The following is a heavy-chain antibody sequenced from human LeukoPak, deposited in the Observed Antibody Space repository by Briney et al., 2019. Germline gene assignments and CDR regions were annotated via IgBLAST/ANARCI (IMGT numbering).Heavy chain of an antibody. D-gene: IGHD3-10*01. CDR2: LNWNGGTT. CDR1: GFTFDDNG. V-gene: IGHV3-20*04. J-gene: IGHJ4*02. Sequence: PGGSLRLSCAASGFTFDDNGMSWVRQAPGKGLEWVSGLNWNGGTTGYADSVKGRFTISRDNAKNFLYLQMNSLRAEDTALYYCATHSYYYGSGSHPHYLDYWGQGTLVTVSS. CDR3: ATHSYYYGSGSHPHYLDY.